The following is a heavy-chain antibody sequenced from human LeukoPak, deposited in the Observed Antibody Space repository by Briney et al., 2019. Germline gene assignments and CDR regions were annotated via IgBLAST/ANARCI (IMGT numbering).Heavy chain of an antibody. CDR1: GFTFSTYT. V-gene: IGHV3-30*04. CDR3: TTAAGDY. CDR2: ISYDGSSK. J-gene: IGHJ4*02. D-gene: IGHD6-13*01. Sequence: GGSLRLSCVASGFTFSTYTFHWVRQAPGKGLEWLAVISYDGSSKFYADSVKGRFTISRDNFKNTLYLQMNSLRVEDTAVYYCTTAAGDYWGQGTLVTVSS.